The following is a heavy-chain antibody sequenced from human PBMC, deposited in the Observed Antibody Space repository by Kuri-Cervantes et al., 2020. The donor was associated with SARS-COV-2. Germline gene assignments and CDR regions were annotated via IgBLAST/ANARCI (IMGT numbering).Heavy chain of an antibody. V-gene: IGHV1-69*05. CDR2: IIPIFGTA. CDR1: GGTFSSYA. D-gene: IGHD2-2*02. J-gene: IGHJ4*02. CDR3: AKDADLGYCSSTSCYTGVSPRV. Sequence: SVKVSCKASGGTFSSYAISWVRQAPGQGLEWMGGIIPIFGTANYAQKFQGRVTITTDESTSTAYMELNSLRAEDTAVYYCAKDADLGYCSSTSCYTGVSPRVWGQGTLVTVSS.